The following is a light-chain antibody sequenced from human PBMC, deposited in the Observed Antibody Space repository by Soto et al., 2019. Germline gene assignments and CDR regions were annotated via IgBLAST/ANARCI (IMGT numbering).Light chain of an antibody. V-gene: IGKV1-5*01. Sequence: DIQMTQSPSTLSASVGDRVTITCRASQSISTWLAWYQQKPGQAARLLIYDTSTLKSGVPSRFSGSGSGTEFNLTIANLQPDDFATYFCHQYNSYSWTFGQGTKV. CDR3: HQYNSYSWT. CDR1: QSISTW. CDR2: DTS. J-gene: IGKJ1*01.